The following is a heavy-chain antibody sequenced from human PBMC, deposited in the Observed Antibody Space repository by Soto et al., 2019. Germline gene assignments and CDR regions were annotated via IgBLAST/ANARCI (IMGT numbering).Heavy chain of an antibody. CDR1: GFTFSSYA. D-gene: IGHD6-19*01. J-gene: IGHJ5*02. CDR3: ANNRGFIAVAGTYWFDP. Sequence: GGSLRLSCAASGFTFSSYAMSWVRQAPGKGLEWVSAISGSGGSTYYADSVKGRFTISRDNSKNRLYLQMNSLRAEDTAVYYCANNRGFIAVAGTYWFDPWGQGTLVTVSS. V-gene: IGHV3-23*01. CDR2: ISGSGGST.